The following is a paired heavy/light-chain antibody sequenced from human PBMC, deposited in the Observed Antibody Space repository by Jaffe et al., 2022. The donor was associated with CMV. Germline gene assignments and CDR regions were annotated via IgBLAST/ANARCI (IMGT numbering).Heavy chain of an antibody. V-gene: IGHV4-34*12. Sequence: QVQLQQWGAGLLKPSETLSLTCAVYGGSFSDYYWSWIRQPPGKGLEWIGEIIHTGSANYNPSLKSRVAISVDTSKNQFSLKLNSVTAADTAAYYCARLSPPGYSTGWFFDSWAQGTLVSVSS. D-gene: IGHD6-13*01. CDR2: IIHTGSA. J-gene: IGHJ4*02. CDR3: ARLSPPGYSTGWFFDS. CDR1: GGSFSDYY.
Light chain of an antibody. V-gene: IGKV1-39*01. CDR1: QSIGIH. J-gene: IGKJ2*01. CDR2: AAS. CDR3: QQSYSTPRT. Sequence: DIQLTQSPASLSASVGDSVTITCRASQSIGIHINWYQQKPGKAPKFLIYAASSLQSEVPSRFSGSGSGTDFTLTISSLQPGDFATYYCQQSYSTPRTFGQGTKVEIK.